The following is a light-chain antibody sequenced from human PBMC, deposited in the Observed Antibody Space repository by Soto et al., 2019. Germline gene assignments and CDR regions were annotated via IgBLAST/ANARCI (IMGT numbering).Light chain of an antibody. CDR1: SSNIGNNY. V-gene: IGLV1-51*01. Sequence: QSVLTQPPSVSAAPGQKVTISCSGGSSNIGNNYVSWYQQLPGTAPKLLIYENNKRPSGIPDRFSGSKSGTSATLGITGLQTGDEADYYCGTWDSSLSAVVIGGGTKLTVL. J-gene: IGLJ2*01. CDR2: ENN. CDR3: GTWDSSLSAVV.